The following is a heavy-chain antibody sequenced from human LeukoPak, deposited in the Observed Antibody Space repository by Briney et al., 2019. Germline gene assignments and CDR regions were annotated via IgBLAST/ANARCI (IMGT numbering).Heavy chain of an antibody. CDR2: INHSGST. D-gene: IGHD3-10*01. CDR3: ARQYGSGSYYHFDY. V-gene: IGHV4-34*01. Sequence: KSSETLSLTCAVYGGSFSGYYWSWIRQPPGKGLEWIGEINHSGSTNYNPSLKSRVTISVDTSKNQFSLKLSSVTAADTAVYYCARQYGSGSYYHFDYWGQGTLVTVSS. CDR1: GGSFSGYY. J-gene: IGHJ4*02.